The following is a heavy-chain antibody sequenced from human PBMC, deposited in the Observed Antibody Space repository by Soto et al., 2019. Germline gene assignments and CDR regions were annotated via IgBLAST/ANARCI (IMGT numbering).Heavy chain of an antibody. CDR2: VYYSGST. Sequence: PSETLSLTCTVSGGSISSGGYYWSWIRQHPGKGLEWIGYVYYSGSTYYNPSLKSRVTISVDTSKNQFSLKLSSVTAADTAVYYCARDLRGTTYHYDSSGLDYWGQGTLVTVSS. J-gene: IGHJ4*02. CDR1: GGSISSGGYY. V-gene: IGHV4-31*02. CDR3: ARDLRGTTYHYDSSGLDY. D-gene: IGHD3-22*01.